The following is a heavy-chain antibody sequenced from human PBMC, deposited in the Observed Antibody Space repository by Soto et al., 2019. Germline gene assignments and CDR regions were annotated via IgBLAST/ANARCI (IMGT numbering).Heavy chain of an antibody. V-gene: IGHV3-30*18. CDR1: GFTFSSYG. CDR2: ISYDGSNK. J-gene: IGHJ6*02. Sequence: GGSLRLSCAASGFTFSSYGMHWVRQAPGKGLEWVAVISYDGSNKYYADSVKGRFTISRDNSKNTLYLQMNSLRAEDTAVYYCAKDEYSSGWYTYYYYGMDVWGQGTTVTVSS. CDR3: AKDEYSSGWYTYYYYGMDV. D-gene: IGHD6-19*01.